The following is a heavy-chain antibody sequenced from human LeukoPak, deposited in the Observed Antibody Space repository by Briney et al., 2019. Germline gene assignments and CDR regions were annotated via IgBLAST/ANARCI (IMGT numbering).Heavy chain of an antibody. CDR3: ARAKAPYSSTILFDY. D-gene: IGHD2-2*01. CDR2: IYYSGST. J-gene: IGHJ4*02. CDR1: GGSISSNY. Sequence: PSETLSLTCTVSGGSISSNYWNWIRQPPGKGLEWIGNIYYSGSTNYNPSLKSRVTISVDTSKNQFSLKLSSVTAADTAVYYRARAKAPYSSTILFDYWGQGTLVTVSS. V-gene: IGHV4-59*01.